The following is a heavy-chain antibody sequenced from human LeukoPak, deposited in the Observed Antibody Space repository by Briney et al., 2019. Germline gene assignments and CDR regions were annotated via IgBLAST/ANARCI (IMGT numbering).Heavy chain of an antibody. CDR2: IWYDGSNK. CDR3: ASSRIGYGDYDLDP. Sequence: GRSLRLSCAASGFTFSSYGMHWVRQAPGKGLEWVAVIWYDGSNKYYADSVKGRFTISRDNSKNTLYLQMNSLRAEDTAVYYCASSRIGYGDYDLDPWGQGTLVTVSS. CDR1: GFTFSSYG. J-gene: IGHJ5*02. D-gene: IGHD4-17*01. V-gene: IGHV3-33*01.